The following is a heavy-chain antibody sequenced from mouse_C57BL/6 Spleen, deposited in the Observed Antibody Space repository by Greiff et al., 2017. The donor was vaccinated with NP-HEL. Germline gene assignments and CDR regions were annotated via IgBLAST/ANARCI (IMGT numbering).Heavy chain of an antibody. Sequence: VQLQQSGAELVRPGASVQLSCTASGFNIKDYYMHWVKQRPEQGLEWIGRIDPEDGDTEYAPKFQGKSTMTADTSSSPAYLQLISLTSEDTAVYYCTTPFGSWMDYWGQGTSVTVSS. CDR2: IDPEDGDT. V-gene: IGHV14-1*01. D-gene: IGHD3-1*01. CDR1: GFNIKDYY. J-gene: IGHJ4*01. CDR3: TTPFGSWMDY.